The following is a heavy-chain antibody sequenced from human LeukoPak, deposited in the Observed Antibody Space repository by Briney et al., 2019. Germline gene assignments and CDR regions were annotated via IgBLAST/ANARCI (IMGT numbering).Heavy chain of an antibody. CDR2: INPNNDDT. Sequence: ASVKVSCKASGYTFTDYYMHWVRQAPVQGLEWMGWINPNNDDTNYAQKLQGRVTMTRDTSISTAYMELSSLTSDDTAVYYCARRGSGYGYDYWGQGTQVTVSS. D-gene: IGHD5-18*01. CDR1: GYTFTDYY. V-gene: IGHV1-2*02. CDR3: ARRGSGYGYDY. J-gene: IGHJ4*02.